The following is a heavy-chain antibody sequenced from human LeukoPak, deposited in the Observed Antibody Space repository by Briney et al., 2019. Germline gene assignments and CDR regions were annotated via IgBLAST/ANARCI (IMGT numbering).Heavy chain of an antibody. D-gene: IGHD6-6*01. J-gene: IGHJ4*02. Sequence: SETLSLTCTVSCGSISSYYWSWVRQPPGKGLEWIGYIYYSGSTNYNPSLKSRVTISVDTSKNQFSLKLSSVTAADTGVYYCARVRYSSSGAFFDYWGQGTLVTVSS. V-gene: IGHV4-59*01. CDR3: ARVRYSSSGAFFDY. CDR2: IYYSGST. CDR1: CGSISSYY.